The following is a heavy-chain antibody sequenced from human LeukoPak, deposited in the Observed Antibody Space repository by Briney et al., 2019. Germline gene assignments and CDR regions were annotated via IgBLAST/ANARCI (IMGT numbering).Heavy chain of an antibody. Sequence: GGSLRLSCAASGFPVNKYEMHWVRQAPGKGLEWVSYIDVGATSTNYADSVWGRFTLSRDNAQNSAHLQMNSLRDEDTAVYYCVRGRLLRSTKYFDYWGQGALVTVSS. CDR2: IDVGATST. D-gene: IGHD2-21*02. J-gene: IGHJ4*02. V-gene: IGHV3-48*03. CDR3: VRGRLLRSTKYFDY. CDR1: GFPVNKYE.